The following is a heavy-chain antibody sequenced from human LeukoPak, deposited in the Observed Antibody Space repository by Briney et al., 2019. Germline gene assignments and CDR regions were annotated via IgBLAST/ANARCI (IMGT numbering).Heavy chain of an antibody. CDR3: AIDPPHSGSYYAFDI. D-gene: IGHD1-26*01. CDR1: GYTFTDYY. Sequence: ASVKISCKVSGYTFTDYYMHWVQQAPGKGLEWVGLVDPEDGETIFAEKFQGRVTITADTSTDTAYMELSSLRSEDTAVYYCAIDPPHSGSYYAFDIWGQGTMVTVSS. CDR2: VDPEDGET. V-gene: IGHV1-69-2*01. J-gene: IGHJ3*02.